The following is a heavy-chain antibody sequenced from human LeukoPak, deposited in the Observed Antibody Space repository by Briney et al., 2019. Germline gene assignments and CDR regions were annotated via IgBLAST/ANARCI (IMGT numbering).Heavy chain of an antibody. CDR2: ISAYNGNT. Sequence: ASVKVSCKASGYTFTSYGISWVRQAPGQGLEWMGWISAYNGNTNYAQKLQGRATMTTDTSTSTAYMELRSLRSDDTAVYYCARDPGGYSYGYFDYWGQGTLVTVSS. D-gene: IGHD5-18*01. J-gene: IGHJ4*02. CDR1: GYTFTSYG. V-gene: IGHV1-18*01. CDR3: ARDPGGYSYGYFDY.